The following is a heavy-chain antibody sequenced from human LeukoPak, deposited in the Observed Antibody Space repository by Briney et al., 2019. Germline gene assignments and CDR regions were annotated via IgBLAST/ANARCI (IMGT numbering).Heavy chain of an antibody. J-gene: IGHJ4*02. V-gene: IGHV3-23*01. CDR2: ISGSGGST. Sequence: GGSLRLSWAASGFTFSSYSMNWVRQAPGKGLEWVSAISGSGGSTYYADSVKGRFTISRDNSKNTLYLQMNSLRAEDTAVYYCAKDTRRKVVPAARPYYFDYWGQGTLVTVSS. D-gene: IGHD2-2*01. CDR1: GFTFSSYS. CDR3: AKDTRRKVVPAARPYYFDY.